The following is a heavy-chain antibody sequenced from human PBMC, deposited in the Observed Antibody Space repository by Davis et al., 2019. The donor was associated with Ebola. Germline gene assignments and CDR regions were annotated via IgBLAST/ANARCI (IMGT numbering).Heavy chain of an antibody. J-gene: IGHJ4*02. V-gene: IGHV5-51*01. Sequence: GESLKISCKALGYSFAPYWIGWVRQMPGKGLEWMAMIFPGDSATRYSPSFQGQVTISADKSINTAYLQWSSLKASDTAMYYCARGGVAYSDLDYWGQGTLVAVSS. CDR2: IFPGDSAT. CDR3: ARGGVAYSDLDY. D-gene: IGHD2-21*01. CDR1: GYSFAPYW.